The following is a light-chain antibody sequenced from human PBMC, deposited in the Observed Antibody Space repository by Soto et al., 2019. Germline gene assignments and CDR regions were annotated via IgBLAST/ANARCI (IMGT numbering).Light chain of an antibody. Sequence: DIQMTQSPSTLSASVGARVTITCRASQSVSRWLAWYQQKPGKAPKLLIYKASTLESGVPSRFSGSGSGTEFTLAISSLQRDDSATYGCQQYNDYWTFGQGTKVDIK. J-gene: IGKJ1*01. CDR3: QQYNDYWT. V-gene: IGKV1-5*03. CDR2: KAS. CDR1: QSVSRW.